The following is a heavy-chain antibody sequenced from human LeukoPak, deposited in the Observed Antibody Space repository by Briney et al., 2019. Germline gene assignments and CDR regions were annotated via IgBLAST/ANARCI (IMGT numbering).Heavy chain of an antibody. V-gene: IGHV3-23*01. J-gene: IGHJ4*02. CDR2: ISGSGGST. D-gene: IGHD1-26*01. CDR1: GFTFSSYA. CDR3: AKDPGPKMGVGATY. Sequence: AGGSLRLSCAASGFTFSSYAMSCVRQAPGKGREWVSAISGSGGSTYYADSVKGRFTISRDNSKNTLYLQMNSLRAEDTAVYYCAKDPGPKMGVGATYWGQGTLVTVSS.